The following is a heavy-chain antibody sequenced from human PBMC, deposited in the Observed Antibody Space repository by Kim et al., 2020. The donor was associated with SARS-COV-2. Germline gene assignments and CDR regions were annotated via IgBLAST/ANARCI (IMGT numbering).Heavy chain of an antibody. CDR3: ARDQGGYRYGYYFDY. V-gene: IGHV3-48*02. Sequence: ADSVEARFTISRDNAKNSMYLQMNSLRDEDTDVYYCARDQGGYRYGYYFDYWGQGSLVTVSS. D-gene: IGHD5-18*01. J-gene: IGHJ4*02.